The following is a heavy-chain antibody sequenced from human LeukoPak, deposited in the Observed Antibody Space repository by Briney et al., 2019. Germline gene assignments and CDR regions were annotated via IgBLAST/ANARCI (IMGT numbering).Heavy chain of an antibody. CDR1: GFTFNNYA. CDR2: TSGGGETT. J-gene: IGHJ4*02. V-gene: IGHV3-23*01. D-gene: IGHD4-17*01. CDR3: ARDYADYVGYFFFDY. Sequence: GGSLRLSCAASGFTFNNYAMNWVRQAPGKGLEWVSSTSGGGETTYYGDSAKGRFTISRDNSQNTLYLPMNSLRAEDTAVYYCARDYADYVGYFFFDYWGQGTLVTVSS.